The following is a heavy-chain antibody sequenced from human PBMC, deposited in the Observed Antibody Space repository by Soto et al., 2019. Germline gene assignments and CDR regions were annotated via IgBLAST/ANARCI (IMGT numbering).Heavy chain of an antibody. D-gene: IGHD1-20*01. CDR1: GFTFSSYW. CDR2: IKEDGSEY. V-gene: IGHV3-7*03. CDR3: ARDYNWAYDY. Sequence: HPGGSLRLSCAASGFTFSSYWMSWIRQAPGKGLEWVANIKEDGSEYYYVDSVKGRFTISRDNAQNSLYLQMNSLRAEDTAVYYCARDYNWAYDYWGPGTLVTVSS. J-gene: IGHJ4*02.